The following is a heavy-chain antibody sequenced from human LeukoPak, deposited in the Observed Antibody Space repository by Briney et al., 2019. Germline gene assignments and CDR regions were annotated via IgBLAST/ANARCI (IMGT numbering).Heavy chain of an antibody. CDR3: ARDPRDYYDSSGYYEDY. Sequence: GASVKVSCKASGYTFTSYDINWVRQATGQGLEWMGWMNPNSGNTGYAQKFQGRVTMTRNTSISTAYMELSSLRSEDTAVYYCARDPRDYYDSSGYYEDYWGQGTLVTVSS. J-gene: IGHJ4*02. CDR1: GYTFTSYD. CDR2: MNPNSGNT. D-gene: IGHD3-22*01. V-gene: IGHV1-8*01.